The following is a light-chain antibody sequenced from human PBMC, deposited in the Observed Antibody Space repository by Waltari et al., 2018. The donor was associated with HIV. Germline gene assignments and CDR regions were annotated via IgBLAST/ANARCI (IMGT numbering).Light chain of an antibody. CDR1: QSVLYSSSNKNY. Sequence: DIVMTQSPDSLAVSLGERATINCKSSQSVLYSSSNKNYLAWYQQKPGQPPKLLIYWASTRKSGVPDRFSGSGSGTDFTLTISSLQAEDVAVYYCQQYYNTAITFGQGKRLEIK. J-gene: IGKJ5*01. CDR3: QQYYNTAIT. V-gene: IGKV4-1*01. CDR2: WAS.